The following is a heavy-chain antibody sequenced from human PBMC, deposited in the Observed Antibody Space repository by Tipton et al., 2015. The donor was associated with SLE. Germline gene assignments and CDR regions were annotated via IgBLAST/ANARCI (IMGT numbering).Heavy chain of an antibody. V-gene: IGHV4-38-2*01. CDR3: ARARCTGGSCYRPDAFDI. CDR1: GYSISSGHY. J-gene: IGHJ3*02. Sequence: GLVKPSETLSLRCAVSGYSISSGHYWGWIRQPPGKGLEWIGSMYYSGNTNYNPSLKSRVTISVDTPNNQFSLKLSSVTAADTAVYYCARARCTGGSCYRPDAFDIWGQGTMVTVSS. CDR2: MYYSGNT. D-gene: IGHD2-15*01.